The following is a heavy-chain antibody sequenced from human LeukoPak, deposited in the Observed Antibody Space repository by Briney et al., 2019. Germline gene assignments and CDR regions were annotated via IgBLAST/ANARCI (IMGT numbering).Heavy chain of an antibody. V-gene: IGHV1-18*01. CDR2: ISANNGDT. J-gene: IGHJ4*02. CDR3: ARDWPTVIADY. D-gene: IGHD4-11*01. Sequence: ASVKVSCKTSGYTFTSHGISWVRQAPGQGLEWMGWISANNGDTNYAQRMQGRLTMTTDTSTSTAYMELRSLSSDDTAIYYCARDWPTVIADYSGQGTLVPVSS. CDR1: GYTFTSHG.